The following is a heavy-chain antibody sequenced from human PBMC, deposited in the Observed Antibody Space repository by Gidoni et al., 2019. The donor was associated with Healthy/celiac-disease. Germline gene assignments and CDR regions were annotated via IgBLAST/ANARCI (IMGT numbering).Heavy chain of an antibody. CDR1: GYTFTSYA. J-gene: IGHJ6*02. CDR2: INAGNGNT. D-gene: IGHD3-3*01. Sequence: QVQLVQSGAEVKKPGASVKVSCKASGYTFTSYAMHWVRQAPGQRLEWMGWINAGNGNTKYSQKFQGRVTITRDTSASTAYMELSSLRSEDTAVYYCARVGWLANFWSGYNYYYYGMDVWGQGTTVTVSS. V-gene: IGHV1-3*01. CDR3: ARVGWLANFWSGYNYYYYGMDV.